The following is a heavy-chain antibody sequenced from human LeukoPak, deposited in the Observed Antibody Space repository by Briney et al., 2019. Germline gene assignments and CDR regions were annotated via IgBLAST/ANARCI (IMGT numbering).Heavy chain of an antibody. V-gene: IGHV3-23*01. D-gene: IGHD4-17*01. CDR3: TGGTTVTTLDY. CDR1: GFTFSRYA. CDR2: ISGSGGST. J-gene: IGHJ4*02. Sequence: GGSLRLSCAASGFTFSRYAMSWVRQAPGKGLDWVSAISGSGGSTYYADSVKGRFTISRDNSKDTLYLQMNSLRAEDTAVYYCTGGTTVTTLDYWGQGTLVTVSS.